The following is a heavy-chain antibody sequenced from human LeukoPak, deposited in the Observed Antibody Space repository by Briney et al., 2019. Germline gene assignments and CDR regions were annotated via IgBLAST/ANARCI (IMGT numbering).Heavy chain of an antibody. D-gene: IGHD3-10*01. J-gene: IGHJ4*02. Sequence: GGSLRLSCAASGFTVSSNYMSWVRQAPGKGLEWVSVIYSGGSTYYADSVKGRFTISRDNSKNTLYLQMNSLRAEDTAVYYCARATYYYGSGSYYSEDYWGQGTLVTVSS. CDR1: GFTVSSNY. CDR3: ARATYYYGSGSYYSEDY. CDR2: IYSGGST. V-gene: IGHV3-66*01.